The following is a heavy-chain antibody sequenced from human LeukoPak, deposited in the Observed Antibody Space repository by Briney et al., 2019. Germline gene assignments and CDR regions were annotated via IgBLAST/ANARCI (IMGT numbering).Heavy chain of an antibody. CDR2: INPSGGST. CDR1: RYTFTNYY. J-gene: IGHJ4*02. CDR3: ARDSNGDSY. D-gene: IGHD4-17*01. Sequence: ASVKVSFKPSRYTFTNYYMHWVRQAPGQGLEWMGIINPSGGSTSYAQKFQGRVTMTRDMSTSTVYMELSSLRSEDAAVYYCARDSNGDSYWGQGTLVTVSS. V-gene: IGHV1-46*01.